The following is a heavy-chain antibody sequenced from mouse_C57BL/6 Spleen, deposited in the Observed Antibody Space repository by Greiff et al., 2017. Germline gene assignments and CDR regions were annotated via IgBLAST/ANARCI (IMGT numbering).Heavy chain of an antibody. CDR2: IYPGSGST. J-gene: IGHJ2*01. CDR3: ASDGKHSDY. V-gene: IGHV1-55*01. D-gene: IGHD2-1*01. Sequence: QVQLQQPGAELVKPGASVKMSCKASGYTFTSYWITWVKQRPGQGLEWIGDIYPGSGSTNYNEKFKSKATLTVDTSSSTAYMQLSCLTSEDSSVYYCASDGKHSDYWGQGTTLTVSS. CDR1: GYTFTSYW.